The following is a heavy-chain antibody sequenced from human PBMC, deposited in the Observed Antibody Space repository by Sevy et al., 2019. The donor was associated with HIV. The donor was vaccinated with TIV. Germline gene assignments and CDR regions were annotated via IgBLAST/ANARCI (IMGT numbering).Heavy chain of an antibody. CDR3: ARDRLGITISAEWGGGMDV. D-gene: IGHD3-3*01. CDR1: GFTLSTYG. J-gene: IGHJ6*02. CDR2: IRYDGSNK. Sequence: GGSLSLSCAASGFTLSTYGFHWVRQAPGKGLEWVAVIRYDGSNKYYADSVRGRFTISRDNSKNTLYLQMSSLRAEDTAVYYCARDRLGITISAEWGGGMDVWGQGTTVTVSS. V-gene: IGHV3-33*01.